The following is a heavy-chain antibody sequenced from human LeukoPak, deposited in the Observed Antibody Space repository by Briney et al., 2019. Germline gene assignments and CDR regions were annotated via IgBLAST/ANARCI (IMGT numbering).Heavy chain of an antibody. CDR1: GFTVSSNY. J-gene: IGHJ6*03. V-gene: IGHV3-21*01. D-gene: IGHD1-26*01. CDR2: ISSSSSYI. Sequence: GGSLRLSCAASGFTVSSNYMSWVRQAPGKGLEWVSSISSSSSYIYYADSVKGRFTISRDNAKNSLYLQMNSLRAEDTAVYYCARDLSGSYYYYYYMDVWGKGTTVTVSS. CDR3: ARDLSGSYYYYYYMDV.